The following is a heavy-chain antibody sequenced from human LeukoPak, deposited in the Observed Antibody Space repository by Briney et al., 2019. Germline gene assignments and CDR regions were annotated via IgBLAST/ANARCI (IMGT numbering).Heavy chain of an antibody. CDR1: GFTFSNYA. Sequence: GRSLRLSCAASGFTFSNYAMHWVRQAPGKGLEWVAVISYDGSNKYYADSVKGRFTISRDNSKNTLYLQMNSLRAEDTAVYYCARDRVGATGFWGQGTLVTVSS. D-gene: IGHD1-26*01. CDR2: ISYDGSNK. J-gene: IGHJ4*02. V-gene: IGHV3-30-3*01. CDR3: ARDRVGATGF.